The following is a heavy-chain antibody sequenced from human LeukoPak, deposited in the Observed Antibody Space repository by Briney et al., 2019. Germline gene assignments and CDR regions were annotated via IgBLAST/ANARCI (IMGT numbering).Heavy chain of an antibody. CDR2: IWYDGSNK. CDR1: GFTFSSYG. J-gene: IGHJ4*02. D-gene: IGHD3-3*01. Sequence: PGGSLRLSCAASGFTFSSYGMHWVRQAPGKGLEWVAVIWYDGSNKYYADSVKGRFTISRDNSKNTLYLQMNSLRAEDTAVYYCARGSGVVITHFDYWGQGTLVTVS. CDR3: ARGSGVVITHFDY. V-gene: IGHV3-33*01.